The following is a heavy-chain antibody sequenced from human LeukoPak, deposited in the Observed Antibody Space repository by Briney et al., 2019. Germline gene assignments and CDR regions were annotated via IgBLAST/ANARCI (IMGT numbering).Heavy chain of an antibody. CDR2: ISGSGGST. CDR1: GFTFSSYA. Sequence: GGSLRLSCAASGFTFSSYAMSWVRQAPGKGLEWVSAISGSGGSTYYADSVKGRFTISRDNSKNTLYLQMNSLRAEDTAVYYWAKNLGNSLVPLGDFDYGAKEPLATVPS. CDR3: AKNLGNSLVPLGDFDY. V-gene: IGHV3-23*01. J-gene: IGHJ4*01. D-gene: IGHD5-18*01.